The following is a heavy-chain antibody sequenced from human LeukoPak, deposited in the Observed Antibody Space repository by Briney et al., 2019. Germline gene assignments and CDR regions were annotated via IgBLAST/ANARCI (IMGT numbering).Heavy chain of an antibody. Sequence: GGSLRLSCVGSGFTFSRYWMSWVRQAPGKGLEWVANIKEDGSEKNYVDSVRGRFTISRDDAKNSLNLQMNSLRAEDTAVYYCARDSVGVSTSDYWGQGTLVTVSS. CDR2: IKEDGSEK. CDR3: ARDSVGVSTSDY. J-gene: IGHJ4*02. CDR1: GFTFSRYW. D-gene: IGHD1-26*01. V-gene: IGHV3-7*01.